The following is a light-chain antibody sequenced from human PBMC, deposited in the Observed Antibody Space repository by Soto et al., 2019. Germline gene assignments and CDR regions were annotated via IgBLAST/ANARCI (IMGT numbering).Light chain of an antibody. CDR1: QSISSW. Sequence: DVQMTQSPSTLSASVGDRVTITCRASQSISSWLAWYQQKPGKAPNLLIYKASTLGSGVPSRFSGGGSGTESTLTISSLQPDDFATYYCQQHSSSSPYSVGQGTKLEIK. J-gene: IGKJ2*03. CDR3: QQHSSSSPYS. V-gene: IGKV1-5*03. CDR2: KAS.